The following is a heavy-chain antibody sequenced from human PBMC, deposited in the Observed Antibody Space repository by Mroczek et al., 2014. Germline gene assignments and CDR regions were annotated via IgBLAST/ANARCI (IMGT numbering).Heavy chain of an antibody. Sequence: SGAEVKKPGASVKVSCKASGYTFTGYYMHWVRQAPGQGLEWMGWINPNSGATDYAQKFQGRVTMTRDTSISTAYMEVSRLRSDDTAVYYCARVRRLVSDNWGQGTLVTVSS. CDR2: INPNSGAT. D-gene: IGHD6-19*01. CDR3: ARVRRLVSDN. J-gene: IGHJ4*02. V-gene: IGHV1-2*02. CDR1: GYTFTGYY.